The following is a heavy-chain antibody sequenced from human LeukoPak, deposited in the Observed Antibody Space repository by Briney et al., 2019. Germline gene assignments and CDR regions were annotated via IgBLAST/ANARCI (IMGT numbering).Heavy chain of an antibody. CDR1: GYTFTGYY. CDR2: INPNSGGT. J-gene: IGHJ4*02. D-gene: IGHD6-6*01. CDR3: ARDGSSSSVLHY. V-gene: IGHV1-2*02. Sequence: ASVRVSCKASGYTFTGYYMHWVRQAPGQGLEWMGWINPNSGGTNYAQKFQGRVTMTRDTSISTAYMELSRLRSDDTAVYYCARDGSSSSVLHYWGQGTLVTVSS.